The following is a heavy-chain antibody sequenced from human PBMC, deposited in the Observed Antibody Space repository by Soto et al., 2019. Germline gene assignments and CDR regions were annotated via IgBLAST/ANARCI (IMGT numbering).Heavy chain of an antibody. CDR1: GFTVSSNY. V-gene: IGHV3-66*01. CDR2: IYSDGNT. D-gene: IGHD6-19*01. CDR3: ARAKAGVKQWLVEYGMDV. Sequence: PGGSLRLSCAASGFTVSSNYMSWVRQAPGKGLEWVSVIYSDGNTYYADSVKGRFTISRDKSKNTLYLQMNSLRAEDTAVYYCARAKAGVKQWLVEYGMDVWGQGTTVTVSS. J-gene: IGHJ6*02.